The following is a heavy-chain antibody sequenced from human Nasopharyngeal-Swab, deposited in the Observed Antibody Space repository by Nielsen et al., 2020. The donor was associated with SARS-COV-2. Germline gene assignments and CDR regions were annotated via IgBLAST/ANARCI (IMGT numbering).Heavy chain of an antibody. J-gene: IGHJ4*02. D-gene: IGHD3-22*01. CDR1: GYTFTSYG. Sequence: ASVKVSCKASGYTFTSYGISWVRQAPEQGLEWMGWISAYNGNTNYAQKLQGRVTMTTDTSTSTAYMELRSLRSDDTAVYYCARVTYYYDSSGFDYWGQGTLVTVSS. CDR2: ISAYNGNT. V-gene: IGHV1-18*01. CDR3: ARVTYYYDSSGFDY.